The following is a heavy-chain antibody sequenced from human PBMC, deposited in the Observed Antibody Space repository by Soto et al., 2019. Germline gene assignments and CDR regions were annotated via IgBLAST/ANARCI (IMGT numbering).Heavy chain of an antibody. V-gene: IGHV1-69*13. CDR2: IIPIFGTA. CDR3: ARDLLTDWAPFGY. CDR1: GGTLSSYA. J-gene: IGHJ4*02. Sequence: ASVKVSCKASGGTLSSYAISWVRQAPGQGLEWMGGIIPIFGTANYAQKFQGRVTITADESTSTAYIELSSLRSEDTAVYYCARDLLTDWAPFGYWGQGTLVTVSS. D-gene: IGHD3-3*01.